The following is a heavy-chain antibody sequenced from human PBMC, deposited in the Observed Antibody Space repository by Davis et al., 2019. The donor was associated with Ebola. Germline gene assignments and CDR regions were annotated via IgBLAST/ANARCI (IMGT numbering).Heavy chain of an antibody. J-gene: IGHJ3*02. D-gene: IGHD3-10*01. CDR3: ARAGHYFQKTDYHGLRAFDM. V-gene: IGHV3-30-3*01. CDR2: IGSDGINT. Sequence: PGGSLRLSCAASGFTFSSHTMHWVRQAPGKGLEWVAVIGSDGINTVYADSVKGRFTISRDNSDNTLYLQMNSLTTEDTATYYCARAGHYFQKTDYHGLRAFDMWGQGTVVTTPS. CDR1: GFTFSSHT.